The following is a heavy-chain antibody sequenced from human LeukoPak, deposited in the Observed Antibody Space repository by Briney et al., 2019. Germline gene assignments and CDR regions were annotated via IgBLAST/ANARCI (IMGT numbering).Heavy chain of an antibody. CDR3: ARDPLTQNDY. J-gene: IGHJ4*02. D-gene: IGHD1-14*01. CDR1: GFTFSSYW. Sequence: PGGSLRLSCAASGFTFSSYWMSWVRQAPGKGLERVVNINQNGSEIYYVDSVKGRFTISRDNAKNSLYLQMNTLRAEDTALYYCARDPLTQNDYWGQGTLVTVSS. V-gene: IGHV3-7*01. CDR2: INQNGSEI.